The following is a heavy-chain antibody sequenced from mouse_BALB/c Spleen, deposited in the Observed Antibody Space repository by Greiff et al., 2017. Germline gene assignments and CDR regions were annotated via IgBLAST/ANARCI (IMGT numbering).Heavy chain of an antibody. J-gene: IGHJ4*01. D-gene: IGHD1-2*01. Sequence: QVQLQQSAAELARPGASVKMSCKASGYTFTSYTMHWVKQRPGQGLEWIGYINPSSGYTEYNQKFKDKTTLTADKSSSTAYMQLSSLTSEDSAVYYCARYYGPYYAMDYWGQGTSVTVSS. CDR3: ARYYGPYYAMDY. CDR1: GYTFTSYT. CDR2: INPSSGYT. V-gene: IGHV1-4*02.